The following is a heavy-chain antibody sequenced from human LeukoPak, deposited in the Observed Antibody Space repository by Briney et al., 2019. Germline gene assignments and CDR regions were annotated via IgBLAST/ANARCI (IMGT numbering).Heavy chain of an antibody. CDR1: GYTLTELS. CDR2: FDPEDGET. Sequence: ASVKVSCKVSGYTLTELSMHWVRQAPGKGLEWMGGFDPEDGETIYAQKFQGRVTMTEDTSTDTAYMELSSLRSEDTAVYYCAILASAAQTYYYYGMDVWGQGTTVTVSS. CDR3: AILASAAQTYYYYGMDV. J-gene: IGHJ6*02. D-gene: IGHD6-13*01. V-gene: IGHV1-24*01.